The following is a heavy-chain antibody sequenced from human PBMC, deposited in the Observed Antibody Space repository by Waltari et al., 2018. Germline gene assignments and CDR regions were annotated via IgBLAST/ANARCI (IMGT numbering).Heavy chain of an antibody. CDR1: GFTFSSFS. D-gene: IGHD3-9*01. J-gene: IGHJ4*02. CDR2: IGSSGANT. Sequence: EVQLLESGGGLVQPGGSLRLSCKASGFTFSSFSMSWVRQAPGKGRGGVSSIGSSGANTYYANSVKGRFTVSRDNSKNTVYLQINSLRAEDTATYYCVKDRPDWPIDYWGQGTLVTVSS. CDR3: VKDRPDWPIDY. V-gene: IGHV3-23*01.